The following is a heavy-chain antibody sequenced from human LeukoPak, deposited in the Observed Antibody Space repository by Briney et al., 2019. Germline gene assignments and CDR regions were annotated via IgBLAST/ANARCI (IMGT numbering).Heavy chain of an antibody. CDR3: ARNRYCSGGRCYSGFAY. V-gene: IGHV4-34*01. CDR2: ITHTGST. Sequence: SETLSLTCTVYGGSFSGYYWTWIRQPPGKGLEWIGEITHTGSTNYNPSLKGRITISVDTSKNQFSLKLSSVTAADTAVYYCARNRYCSGGRCYSGFAYWGQGTLVTVSS. J-gene: IGHJ4*02. D-gene: IGHD2-15*01. CDR1: GGSFSGYY.